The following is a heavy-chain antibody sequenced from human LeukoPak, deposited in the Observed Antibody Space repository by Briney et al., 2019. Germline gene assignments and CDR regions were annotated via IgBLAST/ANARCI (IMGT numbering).Heavy chain of an antibody. CDR2: IKEDGSEK. CDR3: ARDQIAAAGNY. CDR1: GFTFSGDR. Sequence: GGCLRLSCAASGFTFSGDRMSGGRQGPGEGGEWVDNIKEDGSEKYYVDSAKGRFTISRDNAKNSLYLQMNSLTAEDTAVYYCARDQIAAAGNYWGQGTLVTVSS. D-gene: IGHD6-13*01. J-gene: IGHJ4*02. V-gene: IGHV3-7*01.